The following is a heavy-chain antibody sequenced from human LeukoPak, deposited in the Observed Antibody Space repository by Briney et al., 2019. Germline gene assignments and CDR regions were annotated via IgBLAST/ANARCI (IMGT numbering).Heavy chain of an antibody. CDR1: GGTFTSFG. CDR2: ISAYNGNT. CDR3: ARDGVLMVRGALNWFDP. D-gene: IGHD3-10*01. Sequence: ASVKVSCKASGGTFTSFGINWVRQAPGQGLEWMGWISAYNGNTNYAQKLQGRVTMTTDTSTSTAYMELRSLRSDDTAVYYCARDGVLMVRGALNWFDPWGQGTLVTVSS. V-gene: IGHV1-18*01. J-gene: IGHJ5*02.